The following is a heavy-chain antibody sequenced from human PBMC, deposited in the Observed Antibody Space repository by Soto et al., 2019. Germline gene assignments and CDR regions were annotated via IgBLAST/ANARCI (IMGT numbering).Heavy chain of an antibody. V-gene: IGHV3-74*01. CDR1: GFTFNYYW. CDR2: IHSDGSTT. D-gene: IGHD2-21*02. Sequence: EVQLVESEGGLVQRGGSLRLSCAASGFTFNYYWMHWVRQAPGQGLVWVSHIHSDGSTTTYADSVKGRFTISRDNAKNTLYLQMNSLRPEDTAVYYCVRGDKGGFDLWGQGTTVTVSS. CDR3: VRGDKGGFDL. J-gene: IGHJ3*01.